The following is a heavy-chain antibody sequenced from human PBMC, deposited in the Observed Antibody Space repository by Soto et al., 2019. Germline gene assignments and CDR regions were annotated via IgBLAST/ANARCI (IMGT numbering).Heavy chain of an antibody. CDR2: ITGGGDNT. D-gene: IGHD3-9*01. J-gene: IGHJ4*02. CDR1: GFTFTSYA. CDR3: TQDGGSRDWLTVN. V-gene: IGHV3-23*01. Sequence: EVQLLESGGDLVQPGGSLRLSCAASGFTFTSYAMSWIRQAPGKGLEWVSAITGGGDNTYYADSVKGRFTISRDNSKNALYLQMNSRRAEDTAFYYCTQDGGSRDWLTVNWGQGTLVTVSP.